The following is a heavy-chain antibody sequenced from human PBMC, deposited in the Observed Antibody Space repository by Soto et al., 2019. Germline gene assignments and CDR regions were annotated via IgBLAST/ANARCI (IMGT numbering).Heavy chain of an antibody. CDR2: ISSSSSYI. CDR3: ARVPVDIVVVPAANRYWYIDL. CDR1: GFTFSSYS. D-gene: IGHD2-2*01. J-gene: IGHJ2*01. Sequence: EVQLVESGGGLVKPGGSLRLSCAASGFTFSSYSMNWVRQAPGKGLEWVSSISSSSSYIYYADSVKGRFTVSRDNAKNSQYLQMNTLRVEDTAVYYCARVPVDIVVVPAANRYWYIDLWGRGTLVTVSS. V-gene: IGHV3-21*01.